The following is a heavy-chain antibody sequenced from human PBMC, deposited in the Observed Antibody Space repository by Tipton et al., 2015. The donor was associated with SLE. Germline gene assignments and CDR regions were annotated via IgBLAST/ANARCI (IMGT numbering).Heavy chain of an antibody. V-gene: IGHV4-61*08. Sequence: TLSLTCTVSGGSISSGDYYWSWIRQPPGKGLEWIGYIYYSGSTNYNPSLKSRVTISVDTSKNQFSLKLSSVTAADTAVYYCARERGDPDSSGSFDYYYYMDVWGKGTTVTVYS. CDR3: ARERGDPDSSGSFDYYYYMDV. D-gene: IGHD3-22*01. CDR2: IYYSGST. J-gene: IGHJ6*03. CDR1: GGSISSGDYY.